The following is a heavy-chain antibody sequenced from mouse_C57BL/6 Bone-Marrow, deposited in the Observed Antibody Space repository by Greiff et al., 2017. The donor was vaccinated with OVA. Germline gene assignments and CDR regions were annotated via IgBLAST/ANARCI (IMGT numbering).Heavy chain of an antibody. CDR3: ERSEDDYDLYAMDY. J-gene: IGHJ4*01. CDR2: IYPRSGNT. D-gene: IGHD2-4*01. V-gene: IGHV1-81*01. CDR1: GYTFTSYG. Sequence: VQLQQSGAELARPGASVKLSCKASGYTFTSYGISWVKQRTGQGLEWIGEIYPRSGNTYYNEKFKGKATLTADKSSSTAYMELRSLTSEDSAVYVCERSEDDYDLYAMDYWGQGTSVTVSS.